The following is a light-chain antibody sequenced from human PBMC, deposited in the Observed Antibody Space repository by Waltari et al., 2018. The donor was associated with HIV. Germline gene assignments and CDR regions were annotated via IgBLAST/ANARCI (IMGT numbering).Light chain of an antibody. CDR3: SSYAGSNNVV. CDR1: SSDVGGYNY. CDR2: GVS. Sequence: QSALTQPPSASRAPGQSVTITCTGTSSDVGGYNYVSWYQPRPGKPPKLIIYGVSKRPSGVPGRFSGSKSGNTASLTVSGLQAEDEADYYCSSYAGSNNVVFGGGTKLTVL. J-gene: IGLJ2*01. V-gene: IGLV2-8*01.